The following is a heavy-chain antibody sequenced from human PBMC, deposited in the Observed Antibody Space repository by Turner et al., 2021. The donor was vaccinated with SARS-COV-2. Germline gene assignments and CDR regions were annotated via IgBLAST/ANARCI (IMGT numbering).Heavy chain of an antibody. CDR1: GFTFSNYW. Sequence: EVQLVESGGGLVQPGGSLRLSCAGSGFTFSNYWMHWVRQAPGKGLVWVSRINNDGASITYADSVRGRFTISRDNAKNTLDLQMNSLKAEDTAVYYWATVVGARYGLDVWGQGTTVTVSS. D-gene: IGHD1-26*01. CDR2: INNDGASI. CDR3: ATVVGARYGLDV. J-gene: IGHJ6*02. V-gene: IGHV3-74*01.